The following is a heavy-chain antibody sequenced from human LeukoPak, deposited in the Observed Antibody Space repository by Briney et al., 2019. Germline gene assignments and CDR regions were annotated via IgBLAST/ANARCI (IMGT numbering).Heavy chain of an antibody. J-gene: IGHJ4*02. V-gene: IGHV1-69*06. CDR2: IIPIFGTA. Sequence: GASVKVSCKASGGTFSSYAISWVRQAPGQGLEWMGGIIPIFGTANYAQKFQGRVTMTEDTSTDTAYMELSSLRSEDTAVYYCAGPAGYFDYWGQGTLVTVSS. CDR3: AGPAGYFDY. CDR1: GGTFSSYA.